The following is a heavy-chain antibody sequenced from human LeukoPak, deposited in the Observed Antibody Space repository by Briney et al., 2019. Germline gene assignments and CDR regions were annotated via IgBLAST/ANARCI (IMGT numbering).Heavy chain of an antibody. CDR3: ARMAGPVYQLRNEYYYYGIDV. J-gene: IGHJ6*02. Sequence: GGSLRLSCAGSGFRFSSHGMHWVRQAPGKGLEWLGYILYDGSNPDYVDPVKGRFTLSRDNSKNTVYLQMNSLRAEDTAVYYCARMAGPVYQLRNEYYYYGIDVWGQGTTVTVSS. D-gene: IGHD2-2*01. CDR1: GFRFSSHG. V-gene: IGHV3-33*01. CDR2: ILYDGSNP.